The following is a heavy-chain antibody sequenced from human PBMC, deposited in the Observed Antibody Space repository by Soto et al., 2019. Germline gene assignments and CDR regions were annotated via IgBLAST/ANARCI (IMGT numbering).Heavy chain of an antibody. Sequence: QITLKESGPTLVKPTQTLTLTGTFSGFSLSTSGVGVGWIRQPPGKALEWLALIYWDDDKRYSPSLKSRLTITKDTSKNQVVLTMTHMDPVDTDTHYCAHRGNWDQTYYFDYWGRGTLVTVSS. V-gene: IGHV2-5*02. J-gene: IGHJ4*02. CDR2: IYWDDDK. CDR1: GFSLSTSGVG. D-gene: IGHD7-27*01. CDR3: AHRGNWDQTYYFDY.